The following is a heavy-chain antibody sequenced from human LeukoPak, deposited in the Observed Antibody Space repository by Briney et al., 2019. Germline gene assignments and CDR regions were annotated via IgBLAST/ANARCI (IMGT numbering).Heavy chain of an antibody. CDR1: GFTFSSYA. J-gene: IGHJ6*02. D-gene: IGHD6-13*01. CDR3: AKALSLAAAGPRYYYYGMDV. V-gene: IGHV3-23*01. Sequence: GGSLRLSCAASGFTFSSYAMSWVRQAPGKGLEWVSAISGSGGSTYYADSVKGRFTISRDNSKNTLYLQMNSLRAEDTAVYYCAKALSLAAAGPRYYYYGMDVWGQGTTVTVSS. CDR2: ISGSGGST.